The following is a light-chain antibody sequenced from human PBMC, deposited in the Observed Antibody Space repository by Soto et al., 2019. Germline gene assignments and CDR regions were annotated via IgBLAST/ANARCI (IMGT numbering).Light chain of an antibody. CDR3: QQYGSTPLT. CDR1: QLVSSSY. CDR2: DAS. J-gene: IGKJ4*01. V-gene: IGKV3-20*01. Sequence: EIVLTQSPGTLSLSPGERATLSCRASQLVSSSYLAWYQQKPGQDPRLLIYDASSRATGIPDRFSGSGSGTDFTLSISRLEPEDFAVDYCQQYGSTPLTFGGGTKVEIK.